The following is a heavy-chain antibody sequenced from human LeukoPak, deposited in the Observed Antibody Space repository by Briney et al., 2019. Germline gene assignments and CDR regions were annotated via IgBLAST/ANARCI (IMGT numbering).Heavy chain of an antibody. CDR2: ITASGTAM. J-gene: IGHJ4*02. CDR1: GFTFSSYS. D-gene: IGHD1-26*01. CDR3: ARRRELLGGGDTFDY. Sequence: GGSLRLSCAASGFTFSSYSMNWVRQAPGKGLEWVSHITASGTAMFYTDSVKGRFTISRDNAKNSLYLQMNSLRDEDTAVYYCARRRELLGGGDTFDYWGQGTLVTVSS. V-gene: IGHV3-48*02.